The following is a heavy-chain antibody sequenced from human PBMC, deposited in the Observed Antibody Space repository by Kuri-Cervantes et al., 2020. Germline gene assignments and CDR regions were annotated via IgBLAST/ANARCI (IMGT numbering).Heavy chain of an antibody. D-gene: IGHD1-1*01. J-gene: IGHJ6*02. CDR3: ARDRWNDLYYYGMDV. CDR2: IATTGDT. Sequence: GESLKISCAASGFTFSSYDMHWVRQVTGKGLEWVSAIATTGDTYYSGSVKGRFTISRENAKSSMYLQMNSLRAGDTAVYYCARDRWNDLYYYGMDVWGQGTTVTVSS. V-gene: IGHV3-13*01. CDR1: GFTFSSYD.